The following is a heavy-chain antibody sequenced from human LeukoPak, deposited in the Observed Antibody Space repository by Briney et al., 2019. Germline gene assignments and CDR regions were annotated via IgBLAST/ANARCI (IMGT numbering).Heavy chain of an antibody. J-gene: IGHJ4*02. D-gene: IGHD5-18*01. CDR2: FQNSGST. CDR1: GGSISSYY. CDR3: ARILGSAMVY. Sequence: SSETLSLTCTVSGGSISSYYWSWIRQPPGKGLEWIAYFQNSGSTNYNPSLKSRVTISVDTSKNQFSLKLSPVTAADTAAYYCARILGSAMVYWGQGTLVTVSS. V-gene: IGHV4-59*08.